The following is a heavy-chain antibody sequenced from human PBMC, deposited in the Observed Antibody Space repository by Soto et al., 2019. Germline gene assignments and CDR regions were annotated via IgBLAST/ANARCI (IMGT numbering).Heavy chain of an antibody. CDR1: GYTFTSYY. CDR2: INPSGGST. J-gene: IGHJ4*02. D-gene: IGHD2-15*01. V-gene: IGHV1-46*01. CDR3: ARVSSERYTVVTDGEKNYFDY. Sequence: ASVKVSCKASGYTFTSYYMHWVRQAPGQGLEWMGIINPSGGSTSYAQKFQGRVTMTRDTSTSTVYMELSSLRSEDTAVYYCARVSSERYTVVTDGEKNYFDYWGQGTLVTVSS.